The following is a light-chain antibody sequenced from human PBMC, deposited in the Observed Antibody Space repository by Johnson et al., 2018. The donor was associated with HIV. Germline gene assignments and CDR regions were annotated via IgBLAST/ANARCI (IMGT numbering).Light chain of an antibody. CDR3: GTWDSSLSAGV. V-gene: IGLV1-51*02. J-gene: IGLJ1*01. CDR1: SSNIGNNY. Sequence: QLVLSQPPSVSAAPGQKVTISCSGSSSNIGNNYVSWYQQLPGTAPKLLIYENNKRPSGIPDRFSGSKSGTSANLGITGLQSGDAADYYCGTWDSSLSAGVFGTGTKVTVL. CDR2: ENN.